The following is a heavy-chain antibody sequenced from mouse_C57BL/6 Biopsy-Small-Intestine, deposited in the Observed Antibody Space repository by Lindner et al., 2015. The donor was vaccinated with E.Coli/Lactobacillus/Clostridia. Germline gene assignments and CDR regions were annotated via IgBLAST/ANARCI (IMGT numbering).Heavy chain of an antibody. CDR2: LILRTVIL. CDR1: GFNIKDDY. V-gene: IGHV14-3*01. CDR3: GSDDSYAMDR. Sequence: VQLQESGAELVRPGASVKLSCTGSGFNIKDDYIHWVKQRPEQGLEWIGGLILRTVILNMPRNFQDKATLTADTSSNTAYLQLSSLTSEDTAVYYCGSDDSYAMDRWGQGTSVTVSS. D-gene: IGHD2-13*01. J-gene: IGHJ4*01.